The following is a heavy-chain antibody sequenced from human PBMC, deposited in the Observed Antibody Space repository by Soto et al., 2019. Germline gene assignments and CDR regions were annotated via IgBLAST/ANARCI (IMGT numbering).Heavy chain of an antibody. D-gene: IGHD3-3*01. Sequence: GGSLRLSCAASGFTFSSYSMNWVRQAPGKGLEWVSYISSSSTIYYADSVKGRFTISRDNAKNSLYLQMNSLRAEDTAVYYCARSESPNDAFDIWGQGTMVTVSS. CDR1: GFTFSSYS. J-gene: IGHJ3*02. V-gene: IGHV3-48*01. CDR3: ARSESPNDAFDI. CDR2: ISSSSTI.